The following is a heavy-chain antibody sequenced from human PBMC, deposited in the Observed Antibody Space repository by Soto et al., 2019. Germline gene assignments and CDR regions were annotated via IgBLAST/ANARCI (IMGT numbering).Heavy chain of an antibody. Sequence: QVQLVQSGAEVKKPGSSVKVSCKASGGTFSSYTISWVGQAPGQGLEWMGRIIPILGIANYAQKFQGRVTITADKSTSTAYMELSSLRSEDTAVYYCARDRGGITGTNFDYWGQGTLVTVSS. CDR3: ARDRGGITGTNFDY. J-gene: IGHJ4*02. CDR1: GGTFSSYT. V-gene: IGHV1-69*08. CDR2: IIPILGIA. D-gene: IGHD1-7*01.